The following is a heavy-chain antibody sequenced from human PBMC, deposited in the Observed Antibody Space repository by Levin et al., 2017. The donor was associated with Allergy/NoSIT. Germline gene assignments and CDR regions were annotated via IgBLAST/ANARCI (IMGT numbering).Heavy chain of an antibody. J-gene: IGHJ4*02. V-gene: IGHV3-53*01. CDR2: IYSGGST. D-gene: IGHD1-7*01. CDR3: ARERGGDGTTYYFDY. CDR1: GFTVSSNY. Sequence: GESLKISCAASGFTVSSNYMSWVRQAPGKGLEWVSVIYSGGSTYYADSVKGRFTISRDNSKNTLYLQMNSLRAEDTAVYYCARERGGDGTTYYFDYWGQGTLVTVSS.